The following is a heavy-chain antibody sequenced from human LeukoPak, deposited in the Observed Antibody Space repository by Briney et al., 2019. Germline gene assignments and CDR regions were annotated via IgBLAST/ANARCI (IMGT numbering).Heavy chain of an antibody. CDR2: IYYSGST. D-gene: IGHD6-25*01. CDR1: GASVSSGSHY. V-gene: IGHV4-61*01. Sequence: SETLSLTCNVSGASVSSGSHYWSWIRQPPGKELEWIGYIYYSGSTNYNPSLKSRVTISVDTSKNQFSLKLSSVTAADTAVYYCARVMGSVWAILFDPWGQGTLVTVSS. J-gene: IGHJ5*02. CDR3: ARVMGSVWAILFDP.